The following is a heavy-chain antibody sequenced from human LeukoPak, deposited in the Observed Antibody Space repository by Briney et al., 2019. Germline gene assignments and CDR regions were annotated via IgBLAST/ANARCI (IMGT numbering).Heavy chain of an antibody. CDR1: GFTLSNYN. D-gene: IGHD5-24*01. CDR2: ISSSSSYI. J-gene: IGHJ5*02. CDR3: ARTRDGYNTNWFDP. Sequence: GGSLRLSCAASGFTLSNYNMNWVRQAPGKGLEWVSSISSSSSYIYYADSVKGRFTISRDNAKNSLYLQMNSLRAEDTAVYYCARTRDGYNTNWFDPWGQGTLVTVSS. V-gene: IGHV3-21*01.